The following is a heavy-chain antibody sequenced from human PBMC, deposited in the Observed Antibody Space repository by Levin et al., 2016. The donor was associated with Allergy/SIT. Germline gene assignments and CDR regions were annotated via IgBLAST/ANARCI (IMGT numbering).Heavy chain of an antibody. CDR1: GGSFSGYY. CDR2: MIHSGRT. CDR3: AKGRYNWNYARWLDP. J-gene: IGHJ5*02. V-gene: IGHV4-34*01. Sequence: SETLSLTCAVYGGSFSGYYWSWIRQPPGKGLEWIGEMIHSGRTNYNPSLKSRVTISVDTSKNQFSLKLSSVTAADTAVYYCAKGRYNWNYARWLDPWGQGTLVTVSS. D-gene: IGHD1-7*01.